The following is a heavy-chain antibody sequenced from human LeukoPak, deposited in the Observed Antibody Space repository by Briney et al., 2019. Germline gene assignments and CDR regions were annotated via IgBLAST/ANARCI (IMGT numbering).Heavy chain of an antibody. Sequence: PGGSLRLSCAASGFTFSSYWMTWVRQAPGKGLEWVSGINWNGGSTGYADSVKGRFTISRDNAKNSLYLQMNSLRAEDTALYYCARDFKVVAATYSDAFDIWGQGTMVTVSS. CDR1: GFTFSSYW. CDR3: ARDFKVVAATYSDAFDI. J-gene: IGHJ3*02. D-gene: IGHD2-15*01. V-gene: IGHV3-20*04. CDR2: INWNGGST.